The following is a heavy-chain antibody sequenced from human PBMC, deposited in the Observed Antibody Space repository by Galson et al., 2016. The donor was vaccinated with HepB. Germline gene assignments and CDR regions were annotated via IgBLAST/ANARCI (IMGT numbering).Heavy chain of an antibody. CDR2: IWHDGSEK. V-gene: IGHV3-33*01. D-gene: IGHD3-3*01. J-gene: IGHJ4*02. Sequence: SLRLSCAASGFRFTSYGMHWVRQAPGKGLEWVAIIWHDGSEKYYADFVRGRFTIYRDDSKNMLYLEMNSLRDEDTAIYYCVTAHYHYTCQHWGQGTLVTVSS. CDR1: GFRFTSYG. CDR3: VTAHYHYTCQH.